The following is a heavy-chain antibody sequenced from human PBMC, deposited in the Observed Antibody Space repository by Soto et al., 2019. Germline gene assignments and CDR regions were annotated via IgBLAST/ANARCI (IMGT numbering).Heavy chain of an antibody. CDR2: ISRYGDIT. CDR3: AKDRYLDHESRGYWFDY. J-gene: IGHJ4*02. D-gene: IGHD3-22*01. CDR1: GFTFNIYA. V-gene: IGHV3-23*01. Sequence: EVQLLESGGDLIQPGGSLRLSCAASGFTFNIYAMTWVRQAPGKGLEWVSAISRYGDITYYADSVEGRFSISRGNSKNTPYLQMTSLRAEDTAVYYCAKDRYLDHESRGYWFDYWGQGHLVNLSS.